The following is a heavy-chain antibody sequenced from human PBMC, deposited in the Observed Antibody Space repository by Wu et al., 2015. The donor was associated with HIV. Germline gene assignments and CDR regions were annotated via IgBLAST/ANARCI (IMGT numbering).Heavy chain of an antibody. D-gene: IGHD2/OR15-2a*01. CDR1: GDGFTSYA. CDR3: ARVGVLLTSADLLEYFQH. J-gene: IGHJ1*01. Sequence: QVHLVQFGGEVKKPGSSVKVTCKASGDGFTSYAVSWVRQAPGQGLEWMGWINPKSGSAGFGRDFQGRISMTRNHSISTAYMELSGVTSDDTAIYYCARVGVLLTSADLLEYFQHWGQGTRVVISS. V-gene: IGHV1-8*02. CDR2: INPKSGSA.